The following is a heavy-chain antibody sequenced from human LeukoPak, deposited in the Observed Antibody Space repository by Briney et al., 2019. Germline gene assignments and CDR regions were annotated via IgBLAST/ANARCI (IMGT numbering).Heavy chain of an antibody. D-gene: IGHD5-18*01. Sequence: PGGSLRLSCAASGLTFSSYGMSWVRQAPGRGLEWVSAISTTGGTTYYADSVRGRFTISRDNAKNSLYLQMNSLRAEDTAMYYCARRATTERGHSYGLDFWGQGTLVTVSS. J-gene: IGHJ4*02. CDR1: GLTFSSYG. CDR2: ISTTGGTT. CDR3: ARRATTERGHSYGLDF. V-gene: IGHV3-23*01.